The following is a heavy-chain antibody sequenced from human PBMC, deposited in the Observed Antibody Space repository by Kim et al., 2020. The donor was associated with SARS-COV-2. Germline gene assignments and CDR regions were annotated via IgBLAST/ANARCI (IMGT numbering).Heavy chain of an antibody. CDR1: GFTFSSFS. CDR2: IASGGDRT. V-gene: IGHV3-23*01. J-gene: IGHJ3*02. CDR3: AKSSAFDI. Sequence: GGSLRLSCAASGFTFSSFSMAWVRQAPGKGLEWVSTIASGGDRTYYAESVKGRFTVSRDNSKNALYLQLNSLRVDDTAVYYCAKSSAFDIWGPGTLVTVS.